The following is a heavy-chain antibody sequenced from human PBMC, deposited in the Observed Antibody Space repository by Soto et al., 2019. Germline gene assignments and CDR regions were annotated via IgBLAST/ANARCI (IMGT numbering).Heavy chain of an antibody. V-gene: IGHV1-18*01. Sequence: QVHLVQSGPEVKKPGASVKVSCKASGYSFNSYGISWVRQAPGQGLEWMGWISGYNGDTYYAEKFQGRVTMTTDTSTNTAYMEVRSLRSDDTAVYYCARDEKQWPVPLEDWGQGTLVTVSS. CDR3: ARDEKQWPVPLED. J-gene: IGHJ4*02. CDR1: GYSFNSYG. CDR2: ISGYNGDT. D-gene: IGHD2-8*01.